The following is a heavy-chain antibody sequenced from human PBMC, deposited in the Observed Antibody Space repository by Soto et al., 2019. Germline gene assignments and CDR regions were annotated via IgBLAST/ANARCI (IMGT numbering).Heavy chain of an antibody. J-gene: IGHJ4*02. Sequence: ASVKVSCKTSGYTFTAYYIHWVRQAPVQGLEWVGWINPSSGDTNYAQKFQERVTITRDMSTSTAYRELSSLRSEDTAVYYCGARGRVAPLYYFDYWGQGPLVTVSS. CDR1: GYTFTAYY. CDR3: GARGRVAPLYYFDY. CDR2: INPSSGDT. D-gene: IGHD5-12*01. V-gene: IGHV1-2*02.